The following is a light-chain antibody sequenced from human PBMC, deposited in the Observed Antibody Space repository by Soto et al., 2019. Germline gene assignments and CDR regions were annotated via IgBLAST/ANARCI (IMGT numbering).Light chain of an antibody. Sequence: QSVLTQPASVSGSPGQSITISCTGASSDVGTYNLVSWYQQHPGKAPKLMIYEVSKRPSGVSNRFSGSKSGTTASLTISGLQSEDEADYYCAAWAGSMSGYVFGAGTKVTVL. V-gene: IGLV2-23*02. J-gene: IGLJ1*01. CDR2: EVS. CDR1: SSDVGTYNL. CDR3: AAWAGSMSGYV.